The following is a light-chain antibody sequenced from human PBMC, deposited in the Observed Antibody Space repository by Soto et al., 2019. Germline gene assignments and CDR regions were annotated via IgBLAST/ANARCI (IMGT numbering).Light chain of an antibody. J-gene: IGKJ2*03. CDR2: GAP. CDR1: QSVNRN. V-gene: IGKV1-39*01. Sequence: DIQMTQSPSSLSASVGDRVTITCRASQSVNRNLHWYQQRPGKAPKLLISGAPSLQSGVPSRFSGSGSGTDFTLTISSLQPEDFATYYCQQSLITQYSFGQGTKLEIK. CDR3: QQSLITQYS.